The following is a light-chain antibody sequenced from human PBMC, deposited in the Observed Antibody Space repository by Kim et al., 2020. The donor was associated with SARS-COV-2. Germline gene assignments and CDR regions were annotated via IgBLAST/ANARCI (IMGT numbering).Light chain of an antibody. CDR3: QLYDGSPPNT. V-gene: IGKV3-20*01. CDR1: QRVRGNF. J-gene: IGKJ2*01. Sequence: PGDTGPLSCQASQRVRGNFLAWYQQKPGQAPRLLLYGASSRAGGVPDRFRGSGSGTDFTLTIDRLEPEDLAVYYWQLYDGSPPNTFRQGTKLE. CDR2: GAS.